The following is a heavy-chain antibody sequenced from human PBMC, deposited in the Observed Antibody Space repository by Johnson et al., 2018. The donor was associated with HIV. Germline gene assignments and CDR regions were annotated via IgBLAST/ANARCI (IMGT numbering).Heavy chain of an antibody. D-gene: IGHD1-7*01. J-gene: IGHJ3*02. Sequence: QVQLVESGGGLIQPGGSLRLSCAASGFTVSSNYMSWVRQAPGNGLEFISYISPSGSNIYSADSVKGRFTISRDNSKNTLYLQMNSLRAEDTVVYYCVLGGYNWNYNDAFDIWGQGTMVTVSS. CDR2: ISPSGSNI. CDR3: VLGGYNWNYNDAFDI. CDR1: GFTVSSNY. V-gene: IGHV3-11*04.